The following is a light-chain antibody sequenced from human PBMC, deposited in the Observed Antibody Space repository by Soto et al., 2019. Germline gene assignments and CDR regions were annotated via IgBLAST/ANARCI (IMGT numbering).Light chain of an antibody. V-gene: IGLV1-51*02. J-gene: IGLJ2*01. CDR3: GTWDTSLSGVV. CDR2: ENN. CDR1: SSNIANNH. Sequence: SVLTQPPSLSAAPGQNVTISCSGSSSNIANNHVSWYQQLPGTAPKVLIYENNMRPSGLSDRFSGSKSGTSATLGITGLQTGDEADYYCGTWDTSLSGVVFGGGTQLTVL.